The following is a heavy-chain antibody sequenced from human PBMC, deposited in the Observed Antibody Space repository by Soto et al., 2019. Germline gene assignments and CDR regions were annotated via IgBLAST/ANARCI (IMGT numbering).Heavy chain of an antibody. D-gene: IGHD2-21*01. CDR2: FSCDHDTT. CDR1: GFTFTSYA. V-gene: IGHV3-23*01. CDR3: ERASLGHWTVANCDDFDY. J-gene: IGHJ4*02. Sequence: EVQLLESGGGLVQPGGSLRLSCSASGFTFTSYAMSWVRQAPGKRLEWVSTFSCDHDTTYTAGSVKGRFTISRDNSKNTLYLQMNSLRDEDTAVYYCERASLGHWTVANCDDFDYWGQGALVTVSS.